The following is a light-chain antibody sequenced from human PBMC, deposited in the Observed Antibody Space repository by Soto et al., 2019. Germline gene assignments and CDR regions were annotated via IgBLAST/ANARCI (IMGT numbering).Light chain of an antibody. Sequence: DIQMTQSPATLSASLGDRVTITCRASQSISSWLAWYQQKPGKAPKFLIYKASTLETGVPGRFSGSGSGTEFTLTINSLQPDDAATYFCPQYDDYPLTFGGGTKVEIK. CDR1: QSISSW. CDR2: KAS. V-gene: IGKV1-5*03. CDR3: PQYDDYPLT. J-gene: IGKJ4*01.